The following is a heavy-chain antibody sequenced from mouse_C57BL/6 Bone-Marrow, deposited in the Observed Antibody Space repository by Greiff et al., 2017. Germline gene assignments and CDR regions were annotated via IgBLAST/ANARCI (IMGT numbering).Heavy chain of an antibody. V-gene: IGHV5-6*01. CDR1: GFTFSSYG. CDR2: ISSGGSYT. J-gene: IGHJ4*01. CDR3: ARHYYAMDY. Sequence: EVKLVESGGDLVKPGGSLKLSCAASGFTFSSYGMPWVRQTPDKRLEWVATISSGGSYTYYPDSVKGRFTISRDNAKNTLYLQMSSLKSEDTAMYYCARHYYAMDYWGQGTSVTVSS.